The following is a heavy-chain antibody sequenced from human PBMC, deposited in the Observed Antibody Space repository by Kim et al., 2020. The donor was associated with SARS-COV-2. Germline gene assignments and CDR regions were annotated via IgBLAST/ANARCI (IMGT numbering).Heavy chain of an antibody. V-gene: IGHV3-23*01. Sequence: GGSLRLSCAASGSTFSIYAMNWVRQAPGKGLEWVSALSGDSAGIFYADSVKGRFTISRDNSKNTLYLQMNNLRVEDTAIYFCAKKPRYYYGMDIWGQGTTITVSS. CDR2: LSGDSAGI. CDR1: GSTFSIYA. J-gene: IGHJ6*02. CDR3: AKKPRYYYGMDI.